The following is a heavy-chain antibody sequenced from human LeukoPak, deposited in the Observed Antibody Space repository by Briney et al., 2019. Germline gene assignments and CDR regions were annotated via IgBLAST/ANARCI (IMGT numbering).Heavy chain of an antibody. D-gene: IGHD3-3*01. CDR1: GGSISSGGYY. CDR3: ARELGFWSGYLGYYFDY. Sequence: KSSETLSLTCTVSGGSISSGGYYWSWIRQHPGKGLEWIGYIYYSGSTYYNPSLKSRVTISVDTSKNQFSLKLSSVTAADTAVYYCARELGFWSGYLGYYFDYWGQGTLVTVSS. V-gene: IGHV4-31*03. J-gene: IGHJ4*02. CDR2: IYYSGST.